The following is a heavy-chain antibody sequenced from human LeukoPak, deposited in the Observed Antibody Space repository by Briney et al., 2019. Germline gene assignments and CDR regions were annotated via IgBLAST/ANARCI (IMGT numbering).Heavy chain of an antibody. Sequence: GGSLRLSCAASGFTFSTYWMSWVRQAPGKGLEWVANIKQDGSEKYYVDSVKGRFTISRDNAKNSLYLQMNSLRAEDTAVYYCARDYSSSWYLISFWPLEPDAFDIWGQGTMVTVSS. CDR2: IKQDGSEK. CDR3: ARDYSSSWYLISFWPLEPDAFDI. V-gene: IGHV3-7*01. D-gene: IGHD6-13*01. J-gene: IGHJ3*02. CDR1: GFTFSTYW.